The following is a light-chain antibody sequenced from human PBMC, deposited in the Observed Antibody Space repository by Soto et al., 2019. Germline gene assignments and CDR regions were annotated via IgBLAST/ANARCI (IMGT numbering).Light chain of an antibody. V-gene: IGLV2-23*02. Sequence: QSALPQPASVSGSPGQSITISCTGTSSDVGSYNLVSWYQQHPGKAPKLMIYEVSKRPSGVSNRFSGSKSGYTASLTISGLQAEDEADYYCCSYAGSSTFPYVFGTGTKVNV. CDR2: EVS. CDR1: SSDVGSYNL. J-gene: IGLJ1*01. CDR3: CSYAGSSTFPYV.